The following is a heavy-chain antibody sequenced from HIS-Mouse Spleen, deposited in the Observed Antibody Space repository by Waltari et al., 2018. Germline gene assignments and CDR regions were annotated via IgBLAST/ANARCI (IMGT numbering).Heavy chain of an antibody. Sequence: QVTLRESGPALVKPTQTLTLTCTFSGFSPSTSGMCVSWIRQPPGKALEWLVRIDWDDDKYYSTSLKTRLTISRDTSKNQVVLTMTNMDPLDTATYYCARIAEGYTSGWYAFDYWGQGTLVTVSS. CDR1: GFSPSTSGMC. V-gene: IGHV2-70*15. D-gene: IGHD6-19*01. J-gene: IGHJ4*02. CDR3: ARIAEGYTSGWYAFDY. CDR2: IDWDDDK.